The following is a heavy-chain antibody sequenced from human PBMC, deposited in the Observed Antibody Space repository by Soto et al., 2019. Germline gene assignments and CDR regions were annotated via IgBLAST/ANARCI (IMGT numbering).Heavy chain of an antibody. Sequence: GGSLRLSCAASGFTFSSYWMSWVRQAPGKGLEWVANIKQDGSEKYYVDSVKGRITISRDNAKNSLYLQMNSLRAEDTAVYYCARDRRGYDILTGYFGYYYYGMDVWGQGTTVTVSS. CDR1: GFTFSSYW. D-gene: IGHD3-9*01. CDR3: ARDRRGYDILTGYFGYYYYGMDV. J-gene: IGHJ6*02. CDR2: IKQDGSEK. V-gene: IGHV3-7*03.